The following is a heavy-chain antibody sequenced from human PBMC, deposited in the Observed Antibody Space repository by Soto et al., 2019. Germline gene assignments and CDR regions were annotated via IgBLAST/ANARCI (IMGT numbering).Heavy chain of an antibody. V-gene: IGHV3-33*01. CDR2: IWQDGSDQ. Sequence: QVQLVESGGGVVQPGKSLRLSCTASGFNFGSYGMHWVRQAPGKGLEWVAVIWQDGSDQYYADSVKGRFTVSRDNSKDMLYLQMNSLSPEDTAVYYCARVLAVGNPTGWFDPWGQGTLVTVSS. CDR3: ARVLAVGNPTGWFDP. D-gene: IGHD1-26*01. J-gene: IGHJ5*02. CDR1: GFNFGSYG.